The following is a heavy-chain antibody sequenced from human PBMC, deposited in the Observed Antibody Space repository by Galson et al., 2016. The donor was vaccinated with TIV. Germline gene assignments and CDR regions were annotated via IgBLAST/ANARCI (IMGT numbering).Heavy chain of an antibody. CDR2: IDWDDDK. J-gene: IGHJ4*02. CDR3: ARISGCYDSSGHYIPRSFDY. Sequence: PALVKPTQTLTLTCTFSGFSLNTDGMCVNWIRQPPGKALEWLARIDWDDDKSYSPSLKTRPTISKDTSKNQVVLTMTNMDPVDTATYYCARISGCYDSSGHYIPRSFDYWGQGALVTVSS. V-gene: IGHV2-70*11. CDR1: GFSLNTDGMC. D-gene: IGHD3-22*01.